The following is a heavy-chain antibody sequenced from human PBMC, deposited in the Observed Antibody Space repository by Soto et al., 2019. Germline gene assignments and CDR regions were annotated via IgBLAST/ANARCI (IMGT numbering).Heavy chain of an antibody. J-gene: IGHJ4*02. Sequence: QVQLVESGGGVVQPGRSLRLSCAGSGFIFSNYGMHWVRQAPGKGLEWVAFISYDGSDILYADSVKGRFTISRDNSKGSLFMHMNRTRAEDTAVYFCAIVRVADSPLDHWGQGSLVTVSS. CDR2: ISYDGSDI. CDR3: AIVRVADSPLDH. CDR1: GFIFSNYG. V-gene: IGHV3-30*03. D-gene: IGHD3-10*02.